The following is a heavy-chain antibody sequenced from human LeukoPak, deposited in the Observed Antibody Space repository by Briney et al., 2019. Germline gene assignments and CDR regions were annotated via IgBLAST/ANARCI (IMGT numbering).Heavy chain of an antibody. Sequence: GGSLRLSCAASGFTVSSNYMSWVRQAPGKGLEWVSVIYSGGSTYYADSVKGRFTISRDNSKNTLYLQMNSLRAEDTAVYYCARDVPHNWSDTWGQGTLVTVSS. CDR1: GFTVSSNY. CDR3: ARDVPHNWSDT. J-gene: IGHJ5*02. CDR2: IYSGGST. V-gene: IGHV3-53*01.